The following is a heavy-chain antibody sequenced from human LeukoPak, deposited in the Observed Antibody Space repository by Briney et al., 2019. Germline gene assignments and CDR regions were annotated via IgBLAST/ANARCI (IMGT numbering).Heavy chain of an antibody. CDR1: GFTFSSYA. Sequence: PGRSLRLSCAASGFTFSSYAMHWVRQAPGKGLEWVAVISYDGSNKYYADSVKGRFTISRDNSKNTLYLQMNSLRAEDTAVYYCASPSIVVVSGFDYWGQGTLVTVSS. D-gene: IGHD3-22*01. CDR2: ISYDGSNK. CDR3: ASPSIVVVSGFDY. V-gene: IGHV3-30*04. J-gene: IGHJ4*02.